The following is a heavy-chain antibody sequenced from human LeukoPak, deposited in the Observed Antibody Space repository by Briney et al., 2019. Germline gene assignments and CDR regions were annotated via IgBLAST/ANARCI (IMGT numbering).Heavy chain of an antibody. CDR1: GGSISSGGYY. D-gene: IGHD6-13*01. CDR3: ARRPIAAAGHIDY. CDR2: IYHSGST. Sequence: SQTLSLTCTVSGGSISSGGYYWSWIRQPPGKGLEWIGYIYHSGSTYYNPSLKSRVTISVDRSKNQFSLKLSSVTAADTAVYYCARRPIAAAGHIDYWGQGTLVTVSS. J-gene: IGHJ4*02. V-gene: IGHV4-30-2*01.